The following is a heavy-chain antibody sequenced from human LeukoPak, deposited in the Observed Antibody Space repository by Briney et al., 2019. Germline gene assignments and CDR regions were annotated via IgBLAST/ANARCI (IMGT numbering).Heavy chain of an antibody. CDR2: IYTSGST. J-gene: IGHJ3*02. Sequence: SETLSLTCTVSGGSISSYYWSWIRQPAGKGLEWIGRIYTSGSTYYNATLKSRVTISVDTSKNQFSLKLSSVTAADTAVYYCARNFDWLYAFDIWGQGTMVTVSS. D-gene: IGHD3-9*01. CDR1: GGSISSYY. V-gene: IGHV4-4*07. CDR3: ARNFDWLYAFDI.